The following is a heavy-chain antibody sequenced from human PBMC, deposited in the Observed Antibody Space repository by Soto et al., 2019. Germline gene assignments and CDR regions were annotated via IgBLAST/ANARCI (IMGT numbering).Heavy chain of an antibody. CDR2: NSSSGSTI. D-gene: IGHD3-10*01. V-gene: IGHV3-48*03. CDR1: GFTFSSYE. Sequence: EVQLVESGGGLVQPGGSLRLSCAASGFTFSSYEMNWVRQAPGKGLEWVSYNSSSGSTIYYADSVKGRFTISRDNAKNSLYLQMNSLRAEDTAVYYCARDSRLLWFGELLDYWGQGTLVTVSS. CDR3: ARDSRLLWFGELLDY. J-gene: IGHJ4*02.